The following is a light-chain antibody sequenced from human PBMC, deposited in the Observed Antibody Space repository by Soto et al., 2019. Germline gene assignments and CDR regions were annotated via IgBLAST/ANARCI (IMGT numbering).Light chain of an antibody. V-gene: IGKV3-20*01. CDR3: QQYGSSPIT. CDR1: QSVSSTY. J-gene: IGKJ5*01. CDR2: GVS. Sequence: EIVLTQSPATPSLSPGERATLSCRASQSVSSTYLAWYQQKPGQAPRLLIYGVSSRATGIPDRFSGSGSGTDFTLTISRLEPEDFAVYYCQQYGSSPITFGQGTRLEIK.